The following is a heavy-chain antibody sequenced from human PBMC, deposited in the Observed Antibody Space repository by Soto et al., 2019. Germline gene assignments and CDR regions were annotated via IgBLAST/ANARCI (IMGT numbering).Heavy chain of an antibody. CDR2: INQGGSDI. Sequence: EVQLVESGGGLVQPGGFLRLSCAAAGFTFSDYWMSCVSQTPGKGLEWVAKINQGGSDIYYVDSVRGRFTISRDNAKSSLYLQTNSLVVEDTAVYYCVTESRSSGWFHWGQGTMVTVSS. CDR3: VTESRSSGWFH. CDR1: GFTFSDYW. D-gene: IGHD6-19*01. V-gene: IGHV3-7*01. J-gene: IGHJ3*01.